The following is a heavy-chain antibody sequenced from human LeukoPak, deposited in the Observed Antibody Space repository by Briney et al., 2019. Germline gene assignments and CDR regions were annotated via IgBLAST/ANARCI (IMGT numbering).Heavy chain of an antibody. J-gene: IGHJ6*02. D-gene: IGHD3-3*01. CDR1: GGSFSGYY. CDR3: ARDSFYDFWSGYYGPNYYYYGMDV. CDR2: INHSGST. V-gene: IGHV4-34*01. Sequence: PSETLSLTCAVYGGSFSGYYWSWIRQPPGKGLEWIGEINHSGSTNYNPSLKSRVTISVDTSKNQFSLKLSSVTAADTAVYYCARDSFYDFWSGYYGPNYYYYGMDVWGQGTTVTVSS.